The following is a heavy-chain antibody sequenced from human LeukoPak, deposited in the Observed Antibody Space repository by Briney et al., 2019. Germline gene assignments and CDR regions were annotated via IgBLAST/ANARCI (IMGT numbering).Heavy chain of an antibody. CDR3: TRYCSGGSCYENNWFDP. J-gene: IGHJ5*02. Sequence: SDTLSLTCTVSGGSISSGDYYWSWIRQPPGKGLEWIGYIYYSGSTYYNPSLKSRVTISVDTSKNQFSLKLSSVTAADTAVYYCTRYCSGGSCYENNWFDPWGQGTLVTVSS. CDR1: GGSISSGDYY. V-gene: IGHV4-30-4*02. CDR2: IYYSGST. D-gene: IGHD2-15*01.